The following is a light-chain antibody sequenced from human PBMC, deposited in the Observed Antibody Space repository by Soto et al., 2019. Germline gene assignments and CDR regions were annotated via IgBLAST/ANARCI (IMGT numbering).Light chain of an antibody. J-gene: IGKJ4*01. CDR1: QGISSY. Sequence: AIRMTQSPSSFSASTGDRVTITCRASQGISSYLAWYQQKLGKAPKLLIYAASTLQSGVPSRFSGSGSGTDFTLTISCLQSEDFATYYCQQYYSYPRTFGGGTKVDIK. CDR2: AAS. CDR3: QQYYSYPRT. V-gene: IGKV1-8*01.